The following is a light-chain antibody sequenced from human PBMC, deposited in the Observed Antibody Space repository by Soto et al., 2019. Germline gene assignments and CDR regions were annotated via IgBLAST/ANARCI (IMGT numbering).Light chain of an antibody. CDR2: AAS. CDR3: QQSYITPWT. J-gene: IGKJ1*01. CDR1: ASNSNY. Sequence: DIRMGQAPSSLSASVGEGVTITFRASASNSNYLNWYQQTPGKAPNLLIYAASSLQSGVPSRFSCSGSGTDFTLTISNLQPEDFPTYYCQQSYITPWTFGQGTKVDIK. V-gene: IGKV1-39*01.